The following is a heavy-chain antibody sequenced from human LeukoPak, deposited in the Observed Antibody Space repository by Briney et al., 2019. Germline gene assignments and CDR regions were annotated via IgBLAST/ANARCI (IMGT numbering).Heavy chain of an antibody. V-gene: IGHV3-23*01. D-gene: IGHD3-3*01. CDR2: ISGSGGST. J-gene: IGHJ6*02. CDR1: GFTFSSYA. Sequence: PGGSLRLSCAASGFTFSSYAMSWVRQAPGKGLEWVSAISGSGGSTCYADSVKGRFTISRDNSKNTLYLQMNSLRAEDTAVYYCAKEGAVFGVVIIPYGMDVWGQGTTVTVSS. CDR3: AKEGAVFGVVIIPYGMDV.